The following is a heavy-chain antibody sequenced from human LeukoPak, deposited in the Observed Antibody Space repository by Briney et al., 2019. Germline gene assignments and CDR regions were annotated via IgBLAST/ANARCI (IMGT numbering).Heavy chain of an antibody. CDR1: GFTFSSYS. Sequence: GGSLRLSCAASGFTFSSYSMNWVRQAPGKGREWVSSISSSSSYIYYADSVKGRFTISRDNAKNSLYLQTNSLRAEDTAVYYCAREPFTMVRGVLSYWGQGTLVTVSS. CDR3: AREPFTMVRGVLSY. V-gene: IGHV3-21*01. D-gene: IGHD3-10*01. J-gene: IGHJ4*02. CDR2: ISSSSSYI.